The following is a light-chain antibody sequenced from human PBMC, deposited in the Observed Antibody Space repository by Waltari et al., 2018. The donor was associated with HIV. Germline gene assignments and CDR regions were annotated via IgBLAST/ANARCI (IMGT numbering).Light chain of an antibody. Sequence: SALTQPASVSGSPGQSIPISCPGTSSDVGAYDNVSWYQQHPGTVPKLLIYDVYNRPSRISTRFSGSKSGNTASLTISGLQAEDEADYYCASFTSGRLNVFGTGTKVTVL. CDR2: DVY. CDR1: SSDVGAYDN. CDR3: ASFTSGRLNV. J-gene: IGLJ1*01. V-gene: IGLV2-14*03.